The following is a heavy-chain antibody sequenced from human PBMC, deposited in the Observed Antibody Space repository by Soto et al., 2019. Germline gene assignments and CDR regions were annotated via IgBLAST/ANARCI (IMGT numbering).Heavy chain of an antibody. CDR3: ASRGMKFWIVFFGGGDYYYYGMDV. D-gene: IGHD3-16*01. CDR1: GYTFTGYY. V-gene: IGHV1-2*02. CDR2: INPNSGGT. Sequence: ASVKVSCKASGYTFTGYYMHWVRQAPGQGLEWMGWINPNSGGTNYAQKFQGRVTMTRDTSISTAYMGLSRLRSDDTAVYYCASRGMKFWIVFFGGGDYYYYGMDVWGQGITVTVSS. J-gene: IGHJ6*02.